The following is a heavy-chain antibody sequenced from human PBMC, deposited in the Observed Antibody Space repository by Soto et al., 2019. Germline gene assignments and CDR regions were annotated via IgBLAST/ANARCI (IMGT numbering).Heavy chain of an antibody. CDR1: SGSISSSNW. V-gene: IGHV4-4*02. Sequence: QVQLQESGPGLVKPSGTLSLTCAVSSGSISSSNWWSWVRQPPGKGLEWIGEIYHSGSTNYNPSLKSRVTTSVDKSKNQFSLKLSSVTAADTAVYYCARRVRFLENAGAFNAFDIWGQGTMVTVSS. CDR2: IYHSGST. CDR3: ARRVRFLENAGAFNAFDI. J-gene: IGHJ3*02. D-gene: IGHD3-3*01.